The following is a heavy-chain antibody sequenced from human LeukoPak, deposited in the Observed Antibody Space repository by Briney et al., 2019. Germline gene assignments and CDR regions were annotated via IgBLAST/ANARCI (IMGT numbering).Heavy chain of an antibody. CDR1: GGSISSHY. CDR3: ARDPIVSVGDWYFDL. Sequence: PSETLSLTCTVSGGSISSHYWSWIRQPPGKGMEWIGYIYYSGSTNYTNYNPSLKSRVTISVATSKNQFSLKLSSVTTADTAVYYCARDPIVSVGDWYFDLWGRGTLVTVSS. V-gene: IGHV4-59*11. J-gene: IGHJ2*01. D-gene: IGHD3-16*02. CDR2: IYYSGSTNYT.